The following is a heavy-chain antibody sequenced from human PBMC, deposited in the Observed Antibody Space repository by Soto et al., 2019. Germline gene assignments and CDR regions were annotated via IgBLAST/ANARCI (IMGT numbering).Heavy chain of an antibody. CDR2: ISWNSGSI. CDR1: GFTFDDYA. J-gene: IGHJ4*02. V-gene: IGHV3-9*01. D-gene: IGHD4-17*01. Sequence: EVQLVESGGGLVQPGRSLRLSCAASGFTFDDYAMHWVRQAPGKGLEWVSGISWNSGSIGYADSVKGRFTISRDNAKNSLYLQMNSLRAEDTALYYCAKEHETTVTTPGGSLGFYYFDYWGQGTLVTVSS. CDR3: AKEHETTVTTPGGSLGFYYFDY.